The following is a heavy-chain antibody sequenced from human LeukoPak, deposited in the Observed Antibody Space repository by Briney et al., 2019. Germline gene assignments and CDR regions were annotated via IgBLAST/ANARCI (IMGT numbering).Heavy chain of an antibody. CDR2: INTDGSST. D-gene: IGHD6-6*01. J-gene: IGHJ4*02. CDR1: GFTFSSYW. Sequence: GGSLRLSCAASGFTFSSYWMHWVRQAPGKGLVWVSRINTDGSSTSYADSVKGRFTISRDNAKNTLYLQMNSLRAEDTAVYYCARAEDSSSSPDYWGQGTLVTVSS. V-gene: IGHV3-74*01. CDR3: ARAEDSSSSPDY.